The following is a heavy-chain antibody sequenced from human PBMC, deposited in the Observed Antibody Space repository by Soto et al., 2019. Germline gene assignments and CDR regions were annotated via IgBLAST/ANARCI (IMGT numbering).Heavy chain of an antibody. Sequence: PGGSLRLSCAASGFTFSSYAMSWVRQAPGKGLEWVSAISGSGGSTYYADSVKGRFTISRDNSKNTLCLQMNSLRAEDTAVYYCAKSGSGWYHAFDIWGQGTMVTVSS. D-gene: IGHD6-19*01. CDR2: ISGSGGST. CDR1: GFTFSSYA. V-gene: IGHV3-23*01. J-gene: IGHJ3*02. CDR3: AKSGSGWYHAFDI.